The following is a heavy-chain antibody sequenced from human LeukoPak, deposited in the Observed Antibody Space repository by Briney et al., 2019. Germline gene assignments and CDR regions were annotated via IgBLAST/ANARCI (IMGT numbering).Heavy chain of an antibody. CDR3: ARGRFKLELRSPARQYYFDY. D-gene: IGHD1-7*01. CDR2: TNPYATT. J-gene: IGHJ4*02. Sequence: SETLSLTCPVYGGSFSGYYWSWIRQPAGRELAWIGATNPYATTNYNPSLKSRVTISVDTSKNQFSLKLSSVTAADTAVYYCARGRFKLELRSPARQYYFDYWGQGTLVTVSS. CDR1: GGSFSGYY. V-gene: IGHV4-34*01.